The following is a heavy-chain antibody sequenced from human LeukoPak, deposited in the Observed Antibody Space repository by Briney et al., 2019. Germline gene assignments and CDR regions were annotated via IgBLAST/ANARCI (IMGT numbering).Heavy chain of an antibody. J-gene: IGHJ4*02. Sequence: SVKVSCKAPGGTFSSYAISWVRQAPGQGLEWMGGIIPIFGTANYAQKFQGRVTITADESTSTAYMELSSLRSEDTAVYYCARDGTPEQLVTFDYWGQGTLVTVSS. CDR1: GGTFSSYA. CDR2: IIPIFGTA. V-gene: IGHV1-69*01. D-gene: IGHD6-6*01. CDR3: ARDGTPEQLVTFDY.